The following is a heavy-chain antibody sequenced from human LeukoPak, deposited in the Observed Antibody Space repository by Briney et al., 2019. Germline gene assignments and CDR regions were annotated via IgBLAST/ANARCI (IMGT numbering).Heavy chain of an antibody. CDR2: ISYDGSNK. J-gene: IGHJ3*02. V-gene: IGHV3-30*14. Sequence: SCKASGGTFSSYAMHWVRQAPGKGLEWVAVISYDGSNKYYADSVKGRFTISRDNSKNTLYLQTNSLRAEDTAVYYCARGGSYLSAFDTWGQGTMVTVSS. D-gene: IGHD1-26*01. CDR1: GGTFSSYA. CDR3: ARGGSYLSAFDT.